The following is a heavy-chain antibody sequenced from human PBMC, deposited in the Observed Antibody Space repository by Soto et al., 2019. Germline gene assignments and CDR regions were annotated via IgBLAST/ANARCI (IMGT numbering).Heavy chain of an antibody. D-gene: IGHD3-3*01. Sequence: LYLTCAVSGYSVSRGYYWGGILQPPGKGPAWIGSIYHSGRTYYNPSLKSRVTISVDTSKNQFSLKLSSVTAADTAVYYCARVPYYDFWSGSLALYYYGMDAWGQGTTVPVSS. CDR1: GYSVSRGYY. J-gene: IGHJ6*01. CDR2: IYHSGRT. V-gene: IGHV4-38-2*01. CDR3: ARVPYYDFWSGSLALYYYGMDA.